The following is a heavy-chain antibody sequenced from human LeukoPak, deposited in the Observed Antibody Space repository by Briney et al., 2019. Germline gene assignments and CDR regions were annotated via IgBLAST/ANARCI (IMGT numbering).Heavy chain of an antibody. CDR2: ISETSSHI. CDR3: ARGVVPAAFDY. V-gene: IGHV3-21*01. J-gene: IGHJ4*02. CDR1: GFIFSGYS. D-gene: IGHD2-2*01. Sequence: GGSLRLSCAASGFIFSGYSMNWVRQAPGKGLEWVSSISETSSHISYADPVKGRFTISRDNAKNSLYVHLNSLRADDTAVYYCARGVVPAAFDYWGQGTLVTVSS.